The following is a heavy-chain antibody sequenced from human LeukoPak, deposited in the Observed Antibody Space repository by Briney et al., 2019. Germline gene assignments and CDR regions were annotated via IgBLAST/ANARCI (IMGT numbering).Heavy chain of an antibody. Sequence: GGSLRHSCAASGFTFSTYGMSWVRQAPGKGLEWVSAISGSGDNTYYADSVKGRFTISRDNSKNTLYLQMNSLRAEDTAVYYCASRGGYNYNGPYYYYYMDVWGKGTTVTISS. CDR2: ISGSGDNT. J-gene: IGHJ6*03. D-gene: IGHD5-24*01. CDR3: ASRGGYNYNGPYYYYYMDV. CDR1: GFTFSTYG. V-gene: IGHV3-23*01.